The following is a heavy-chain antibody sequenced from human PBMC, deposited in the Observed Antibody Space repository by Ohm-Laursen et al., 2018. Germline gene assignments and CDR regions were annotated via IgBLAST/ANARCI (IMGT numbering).Heavy chain of an antibody. D-gene: IGHD6-19*01. Sequence: SLRLSCAASGFTFSSYEMNWVRQAPGKGLEWLPFISSRGSTIYYADSVRGRFTISRDNAKNSLYLQMNSLRGEDTALYYCASGWLIDHWGQGTLVTVSS. J-gene: IGHJ4*02. CDR1: GFTFSSYE. V-gene: IGHV3-48*03. CDR2: ISSRGSTI. CDR3: ASGWLIDH.